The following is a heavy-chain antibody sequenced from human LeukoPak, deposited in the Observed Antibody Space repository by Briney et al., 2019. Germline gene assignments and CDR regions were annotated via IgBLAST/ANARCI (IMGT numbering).Heavy chain of an antibody. CDR3: ARAIFGSGSYPDF. J-gene: IGHJ4*02. CDR2: IWHDGSHK. Sequence: GGSLRLSCAASGFAFNTYAMHWVRQAPGQGLEWVGLIWHDGSHKFYSNSVRGQFTISRDNSKNTVSLQMNNLRPEDTAVYYCARAIFGSGSYPDFWGQGTLVTVSS. V-gene: IGHV3-33*01. CDR1: GFAFNTYA. D-gene: IGHD3-10*01.